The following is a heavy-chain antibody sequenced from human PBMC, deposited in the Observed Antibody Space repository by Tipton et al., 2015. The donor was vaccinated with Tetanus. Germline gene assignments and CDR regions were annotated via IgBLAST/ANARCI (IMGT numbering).Heavy chain of an antibody. CDR1: GYSFTSYD. J-gene: IGHJ4*02. V-gene: IGHV1-8*01. CDR3: ARFYGRGGSCYSDY. D-gene: IGHD2-15*01. CDR2: MNPNSGNT. Sequence: QSGAEVKKPGASAKVSCKASGYSFTSYDINWVRQATGQGLEWMGWMNPNSGNTDYAQKFQGRVTMTRNTSISTAYMELSSLRSEDTAVYYCARFYGRGGSCYSDYWRQGTLATVSS.